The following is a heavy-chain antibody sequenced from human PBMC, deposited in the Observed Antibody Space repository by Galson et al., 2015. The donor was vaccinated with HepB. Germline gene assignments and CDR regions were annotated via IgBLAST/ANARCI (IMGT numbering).Heavy chain of an antibody. CDR2: INPDGSEQ. CDR3: ARRISLVRGIITKPDYYYGMDV. J-gene: IGHJ6*02. CDR1: EFTFSGYW. V-gene: IGHV3-7*03. Sequence: SLRLSCAASEFTFSGYWMNWVRQAPGKGLEWVANINPDGSEQYYVASLKGRFTISRDNAKNSLYLQMDSLRAEDTAVYYCARRISLVRGIITKPDYYYGMDVWGQGTTVTVAS. D-gene: IGHD3-10*01.